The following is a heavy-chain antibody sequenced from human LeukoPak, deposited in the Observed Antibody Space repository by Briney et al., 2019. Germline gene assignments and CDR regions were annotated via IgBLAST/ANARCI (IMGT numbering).Heavy chain of an antibody. CDR1: GFTFSSYS. J-gene: IGHJ6*02. Sequence: GGSLRLSCAASGFTFSSYSMNWVRQAPGKGLEWVSYISRTSNTIYYADSVKGRFTISRDNAKNSLYLQMNSLRDEDTAVYYCARDVRDYDFWSGYSPGLYYYYGMDVWGQGTTVTVSS. CDR2: ISRTSNTI. CDR3: ARDVRDYDFWSGYSPGLYYYYGMDV. D-gene: IGHD3-3*01. V-gene: IGHV3-48*02.